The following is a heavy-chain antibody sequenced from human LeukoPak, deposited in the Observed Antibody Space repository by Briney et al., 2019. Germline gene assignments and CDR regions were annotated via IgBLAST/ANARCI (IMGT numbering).Heavy chain of an antibody. Sequence: PGGSLRLSCAASGFTFSSYGMHWVRQAPGKGLEWVAFIRYDGSNKYYADSVKGRFTISRNNSKNTLYLQMNSLRVEDTAVYYCVRDNNGDYWGQGTPVTVSS. CDR3: VRDNNGDY. J-gene: IGHJ4*02. D-gene: IGHD1/OR15-1a*01. CDR2: IRYDGSNK. CDR1: GFTFSSYG. V-gene: IGHV3-30*02.